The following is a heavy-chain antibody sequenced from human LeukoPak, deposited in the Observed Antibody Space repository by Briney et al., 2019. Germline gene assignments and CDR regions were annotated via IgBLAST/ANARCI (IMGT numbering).Heavy chain of an antibody. J-gene: IGHJ4*02. CDR3: ARTGHYYGSGSTDNDY. CDR1: GYTFTGYY. D-gene: IGHD3-10*01. V-gene: IGHV1-2*04. CDR2: INPNSGGT. Sequence: ASVKVSCKASGYTFTGYYMHWVRQAPGQGLEWMGWINPNSGGTNYAQKFQGWVTMTRDTSISTAYMELRSLRSDDTAVYYCARTGHYYGSGSTDNDYWGQGTLVTVS.